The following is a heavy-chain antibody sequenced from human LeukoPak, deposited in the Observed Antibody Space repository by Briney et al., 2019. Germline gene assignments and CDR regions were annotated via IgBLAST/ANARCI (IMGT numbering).Heavy chain of an antibody. V-gene: IGHV3-21*01. CDR3: ARSPRYCSGGSCYSGGDY. J-gene: IGHJ4*02. CDR1: EFTFSSYS. Sequence: PGGSLRLSCAASEFTFSSYSMKWVRQAPGKGLEWVSSISSSSYIYYADSVKGRFTISRDNAKNSLYLQMNSLRAEDTAVYYCARSPRYCSGGSCYSGGDYWGQGTLVTVSS. D-gene: IGHD2-15*01. CDR2: ISSSSYI.